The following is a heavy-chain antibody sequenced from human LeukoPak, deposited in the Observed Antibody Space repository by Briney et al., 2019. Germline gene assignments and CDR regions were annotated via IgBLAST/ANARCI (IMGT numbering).Heavy chain of an antibody. CDR3: ARGRVGSGWYIAGGRWFDP. V-gene: IGHV1-18*01. Sequence: ASVKVSCKASGYTFTNYHITWVRQAPGQGLEWMGWISGYNGNTKYAQKLQGRVTMTTDTSTSTAYMELRSLRSDDTSVYYCARGRVGSGWYIAGGRWFDPWGQGTLVTVSS. CDR1: GYTFTNYH. D-gene: IGHD6-19*01. J-gene: IGHJ5*02. CDR2: ISGYNGNT.